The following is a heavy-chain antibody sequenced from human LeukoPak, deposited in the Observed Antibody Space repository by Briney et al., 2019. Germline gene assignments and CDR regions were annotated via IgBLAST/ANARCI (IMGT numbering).Heavy chain of an antibody. CDR3: ARLRSYDYVWGSYRDAFDI. D-gene: IGHD3-16*02. Sequence: PSETLSLTCTVSGGSISSTSYYWGWIRQPPGKGLEWIGNIYYSGSTYYNPSLKSRVTISVDTSKNQFSLKLSSVTAADTAVYYCARLRSYDYVWGSYRDAFDIWGQGTMVTVSS. V-gene: IGHV4-39*01. CDR1: GGSISSTSYY. J-gene: IGHJ3*02. CDR2: IYYSGST.